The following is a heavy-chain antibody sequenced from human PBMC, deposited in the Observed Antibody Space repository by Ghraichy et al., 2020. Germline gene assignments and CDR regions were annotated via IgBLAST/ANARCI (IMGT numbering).Heavy chain of an antibody. Sequence: GGSLRLSCAASGFTFSSYAMSWVRQAPGKGLEWVSAISGSGGSTYYADSVKGRFTISRDNSKNTLYLQMNSLRAEDTAVYYCAKDRGRLAVASVPPTFDYWGQGTLVTVSS. J-gene: IGHJ4*02. CDR1: GFTFSSYA. D-gene: IGHD2-15*01. CDR2: ISGSGGST. V-gene: IGHV3-23*01. CDR3: AKDRGRLAVASVPPTFDY.